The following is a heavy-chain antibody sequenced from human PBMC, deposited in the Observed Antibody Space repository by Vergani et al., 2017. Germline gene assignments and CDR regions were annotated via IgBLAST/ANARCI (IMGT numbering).Heavy chain of an antibody. D-gene: IGHD2-2*01. CDR3: AGGLAGRVVVRSSAHYYYYMDV. Sequence: QVQLVQSGAEVKKPGASVKVSCKTSGYTFTNYGINWVRQATGQGLEWMGWMNPNSGNTGYAQKFQGRVTITRNTSITTAYMELSSLRSEDTDVYYWAGGLAGRVVVRSSAHYYYYMDVWGKGTTVTVSS. V-gene: IGHV1-8*01. CDR2: MNPNSGNT. J-gene: IGHJ6*03. CDR1: GYTFTNYG.